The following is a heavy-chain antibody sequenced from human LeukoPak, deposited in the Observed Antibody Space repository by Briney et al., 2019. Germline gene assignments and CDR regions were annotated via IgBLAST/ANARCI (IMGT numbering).Heavy chain of an antibody. CDR2: IIAYNGST. Sequence: GASEKVSCKASGYTFTSYGISWVRQAPGQGLEWMGWIIAYNGSTDYAQKLQGRVTMTTDTSTSTAYMELRSLRSDDTAVYYCARSPTGGNWGPTGYWGQGTLVTVSS. CDR1: GYTFTSYG. CDR3: ARSPTGGNWGPTGY. D-gene: IGHD7-27*01. V-gene: IGHV1-18*01. J-gene: IGHJ4*02.